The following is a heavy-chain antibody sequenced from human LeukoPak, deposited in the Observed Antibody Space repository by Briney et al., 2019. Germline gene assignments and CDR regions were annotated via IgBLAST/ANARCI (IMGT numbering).Heavy chain of an antibody. V-gene: IGHV3-23*01. Sequence: GGSLRLSCAASGFTFTTYAMHWVRQAPDKGLEWVSAISGSGGSTYYADSVKGRFTISRDNSKNTLYLQMNSLRAEDTAVYYCARVRFLGIAVAGTLGYYFDYWGQGTLVTVSS. D-gene: IGHD6-19*01. CDR1: GFTFTTYA. CDR3: ARVRFLGIAVAGTLGYYFDY. CDR2: ISGSGGST. J-gene: IGHJ4*02.